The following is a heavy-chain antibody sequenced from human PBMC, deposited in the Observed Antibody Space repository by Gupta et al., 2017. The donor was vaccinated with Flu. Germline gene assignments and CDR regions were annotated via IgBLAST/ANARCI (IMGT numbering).Heavy chain of an antibody. D-gene: IGHD6-13*01. Sequence: QVTLRESGPALLRPTQTLTLTCTVSGFRLSTSGMCVSWLRQPPGKGLEWLALIDWDDDKYYTNSLKTRLTISKDTSKNQVVLTMTNMDPADTGTYFCARSRAAVGTWVFDYWGQGTLLTVSS. CDR1: GFRLSTSGMC. CDR2: IDWDDDK. V-gene: IGHV2-70*01. CDR3: ARSRAAVGTWVFDY. J-gene: IGHJ4*02.